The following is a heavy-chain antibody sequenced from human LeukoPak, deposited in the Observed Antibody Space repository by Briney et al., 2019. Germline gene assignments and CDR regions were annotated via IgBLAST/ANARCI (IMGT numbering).Heavy chain of an antibody. CDR1: GFTFSSYS. D-gene: IGHD6-19*01. Sequence: GGSLRLSCAASGFTFSSYSMNWVRQAPGKGLEWVSSISSSSGYIYYADSVKGRFTISRDNAKNSLYLQMNSLRAEDTAVYYCARVAIAVAGDFDYWGQGTLVTVSS. CDR2: ISSSSGYI. J-gene: IGHJ4*02. CDR3: ARVAIAVAGDFDY. V-gene: IGHV3-21*01.